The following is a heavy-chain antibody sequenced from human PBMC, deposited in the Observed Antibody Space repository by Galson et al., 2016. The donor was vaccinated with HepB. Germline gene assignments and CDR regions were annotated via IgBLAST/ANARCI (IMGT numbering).Heavy chain of an antibody. J-gene: IGHJ4*02. CDR3: ARGLEQPVGHFDV. CDR1: GFTFSTYS. V-gene: IGHV3-48*02. D-gene: IGHD1/OR15-1a*01. Sequence: SLRLSCAASGFTFSTYSMNWVRQRPGKALEWLSHLSSRFGTIFYADSVKGRFTSSRDNGKDSVFLQLNGLRDDDTALYYCARGLEQPVGHFDVWGQGTLVTVSP. CDR2: LSSRFGTI.